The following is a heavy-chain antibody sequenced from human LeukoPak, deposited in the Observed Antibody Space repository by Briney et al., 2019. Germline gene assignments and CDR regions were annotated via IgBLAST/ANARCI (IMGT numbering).Heavy chain of an antibody. CDR1: GYTFTSYG. D-gene: IGHD3-3*01. J-gene: IGHJ6*02. V-gene: IGHV1-18*01. CDR2: ISAYNGNT. Sequence: ASVKVSCKASGYTFTSYGISWVRQAPGQGLEWMGWISAYNGNTNYAQKLQGRVTMTTDTSTSTAYMELRSLRSDDTAVYYCARGRGITIFGVVIASYYYYYGMDVWGQGTTVTVSS. CDR3: ARGRGITIFGVVIASYYYYYGMDV.